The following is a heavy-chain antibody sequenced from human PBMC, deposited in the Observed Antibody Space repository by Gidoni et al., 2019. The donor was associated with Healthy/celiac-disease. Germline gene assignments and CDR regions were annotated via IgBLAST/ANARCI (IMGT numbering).Heavy chain of an antibody. CDR3: AREHDYGDYGLTTPFDY. D-gene: IGHD4-17*01. J-gene: IGHJ4*02. Sequence: EVQLVESGGGLVQPGGSLRLSCAASGFTFSSYWMHWVRQAPGKGLVWVSRINSDGSSTSYADSVKGRFTISRDNAKNTLYLQMNSLRAEDTAVYYCAREHDYGDYGLTTPFDYWGQGTLVTVSS. CDR1: GFTFSSYW. V-gene: IGHV3-74*01. CDR2: INSDGSST.